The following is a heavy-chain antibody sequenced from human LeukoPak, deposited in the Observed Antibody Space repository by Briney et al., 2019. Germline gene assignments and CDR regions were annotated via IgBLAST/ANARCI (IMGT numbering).Heavy chain of an antibody. CDR1: GYTFTSYD. D-gene: IGHD6-13*01. CDR2: MNPNRDTT. V-gene: IGHV1-8*01. J-gene: IGHJ4*02. CDR3: ARSLMSSSCPDY. Sequence: ASVKVSCKASGYTFTSYDINRGRQATGQGLEWMGWMNPNRDTTGYAQRYQGRVTMTRNTSISTAYMELSSLRSEDTAVYYCARSLMSSSCPDYWGQGTLVTVSS.